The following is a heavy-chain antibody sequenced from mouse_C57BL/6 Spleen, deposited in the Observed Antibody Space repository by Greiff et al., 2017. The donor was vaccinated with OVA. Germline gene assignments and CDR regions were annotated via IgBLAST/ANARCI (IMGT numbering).Heavy chain of an antibody. V-gene: IGHV1-42*01. D-gene: IGHD4-1*01. Sequence: VQLQQSGPELVKPGASVKISCKASGYSFTGYYMNWVKQSPEKSLEWIGEINPSTGGTTYNQKFKAKATLTVDKSSSTAYMQLKSLTSEDSAVYYCARNWDEGYFDYWGQGTTLTVSS. J-gene: IGHJ2*01. CDR1: GYSFTGYY. CDR3: ARNWDEGYFDY. CDR2: INPSTGGT.